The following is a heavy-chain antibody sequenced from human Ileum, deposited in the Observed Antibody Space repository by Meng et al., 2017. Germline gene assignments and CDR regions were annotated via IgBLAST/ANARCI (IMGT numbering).Heavy chain of an antibody. CDR2: IYYSGST. CDR3: ARSSTSPASYFFDY. V-gene: IGHV4-61*01. J-gene: IGHJ4*02. CDR1: GGSVRSGSYD. Sequence: VPLPDCGPSIGRPSPHLPLACTVSGGSVRSGSYDWSWIRQPPGKGLEWIGHIYYSGSTNYNPSLKSRVTISVDMSKNQFSLKLNSVTAADTAIYFCARSSTSPASYFFDYWGQGTLVTVSS. D-gene: IGHD6-6*01.